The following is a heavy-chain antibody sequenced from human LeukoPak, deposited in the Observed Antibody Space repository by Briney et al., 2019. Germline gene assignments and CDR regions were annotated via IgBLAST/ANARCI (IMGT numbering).Heavy chain of an antibody. CDR1: GGSFSGYY. J-gene: IGHJ4*02. V-gene: IGHV4-34*01. CDR3: ARRSGWYPLRFDY. CDR2: INHSGST. Sequence: PSETLSLTCAVYGGSFSGYYWSWIRQPPGKGLEWIGGINHSGSTNYNPSLKSRVTISVDTSKNQFSLKLSSVTAADTAVYYCARRSGWYPLRFDYWGQGTLVTVSS. D-gene: IGHD6-19*01.